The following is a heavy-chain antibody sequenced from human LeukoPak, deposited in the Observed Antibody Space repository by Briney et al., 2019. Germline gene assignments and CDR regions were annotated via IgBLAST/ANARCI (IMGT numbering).Heavy chain of an antibody. D-gene: IGHD3-3*01. V-gene: IGHV3-30*02. J-gene: IGHJ4*02. CDR2: IRYDGSNK. CDR3: AKEDFVETIFGVVLFDY. Sequence: PGGFLRLSCAASGFTFSSYGMHWVRQAPGKGLEWGAFIRYDGSNKYYADSVKGRFTISRDNSKNTLYLQMNSLRAEDTAVYYCAKEDFVETIFGVVLFDYWGQGTLVTVSS. CDR1: GFTFSSYG.